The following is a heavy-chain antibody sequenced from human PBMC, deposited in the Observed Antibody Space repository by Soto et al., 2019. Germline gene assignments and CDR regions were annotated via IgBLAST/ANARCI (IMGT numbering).Heavy chain of an antibody. CDR3: ARDPAKFYYGSGNFDN. CDR2: ISSSSSYR. CDR1: GFSFSSYS. D-gene: IGHD3-10*01. V-gene: IGHV3-21*01. Sequence: SLRLSCAASGFSFSSYSMNWVRQAPGKGLEWVSSISSSSSYRYYADSVKGRFTISRDSAKNSLYLQMNSLRAEDTAVYYCARDPAKFYYGSGNFDNWGQGALVTVSS. J-gene: IGHJ4*02.